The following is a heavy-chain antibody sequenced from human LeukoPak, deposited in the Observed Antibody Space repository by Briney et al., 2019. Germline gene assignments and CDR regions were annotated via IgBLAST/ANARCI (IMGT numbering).Heavy chain of an antibody. D-gene: IGHD3-9*01. CDR2: ISAYNGNT. CDR3: ARDSGHYDILTGYYYLYYYGMDV. J-gene: IGHJ6*02. Sequence: ASVKVSCKASGYTFTSYGISWVRQAPGQGLEWMGWISAYNGNTNYAQKLQGRVTMTTDTSTSTAYMELRSLRSDDTAVYYCARDSGHYDILTGYYYLYYYGMDVWGQGTTVTVSS. V-gene: IGHV1-18*01. CDR1: GYTFTSYG.